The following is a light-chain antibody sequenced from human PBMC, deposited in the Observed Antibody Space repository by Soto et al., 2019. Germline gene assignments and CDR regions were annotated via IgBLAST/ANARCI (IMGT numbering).Light chain of an antibody. CDR2: DTT. CDR3: LLTYSSHRV. CDR1: TGAVTSNHF. V-gene: IGLV7-46*01. J-gene: IGLJ7*01. Sequence: QAVVTQEPSLTVSPGGTVTLTCGSSTGAVTSNHFPYWFQQKPGQAPRTLIYDTTNTHSWTPARFSGSLLGGKAALTLSGAQPEDEADYYCLLTYSSHRVFGGGTQLTVL.